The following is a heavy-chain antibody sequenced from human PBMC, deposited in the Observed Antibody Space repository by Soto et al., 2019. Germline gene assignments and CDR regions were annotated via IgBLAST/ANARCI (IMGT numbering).Heavy chain of an antibody. CDR2: FYYTGST. V-gene: IGHV4-61*01. D-gene: IGHD2-2*01. CDR1: GGSVSSGNYY. J-gene: IGHJ5*02. CDR3: ARYAGSSTGARYNWFDP. Sequence: PSETLSLTCTVSGGSVSSGNYYWSWIRQPPGKGLEWIGYFYYTGSTSYNPSLNSRVTISVDTSKNQFSLKLSSVTAADTAVYYCARYAGSSTGARYNWFDPWGQGTLVTVSS.